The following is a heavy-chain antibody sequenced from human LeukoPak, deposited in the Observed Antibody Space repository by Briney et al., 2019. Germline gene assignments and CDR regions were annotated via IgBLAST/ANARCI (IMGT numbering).Heavy chain of an antibody. J-gene: IGHJ3*02. CDR1: GYSISSGYY. CDR3: ARDPRDSSSWGAFDI. CDR2: IYHSGST. D-gene: IGHD6-13*01. Sequence: PSETLSLTCTVSGYSISSGYYWVWIRQPPGKGLEWIGSIYHSGSTYYSPSLKSRVTISVDTSKNQFSLKLSSVTAADTAVYYCARDPRDSSSWGAFDIWGQGTMVTVSS. V-gene: IGHV4-38-2*02.